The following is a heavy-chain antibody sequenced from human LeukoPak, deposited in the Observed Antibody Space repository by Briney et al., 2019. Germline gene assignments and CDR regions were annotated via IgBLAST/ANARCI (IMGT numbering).Heavy chain of an antibody. Sequence: GGSLRLSCAASGFSFQDYTMHWVRQPPGQGLEWVSQISWSGGTTYYADSVKGRFTISRDNSRNSLYLQTNSLRTEDTALYYCAKERIGGSLDYWGQGTLLTVSS. V-gene: IGHV3-43*01. CDR2: ISWSGGTT. D-gene: IGHD3-10*01. CDR3: AKERIGGSLDY. J-gene: IGHJ4*02. CDR1: GFSFQDYT.